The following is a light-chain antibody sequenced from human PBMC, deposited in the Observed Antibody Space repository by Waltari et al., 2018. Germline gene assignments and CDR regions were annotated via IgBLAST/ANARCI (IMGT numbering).Light chain of an antibody. Sequence: EVLMTQSPATLSVSPGERAPLSCRARQRVNANVAWYQQRPGQAPRLLIYSASTRATGLPARFSGSGDGTAFTLTITSRQSEDFAVYYCQQGYTFGQGTKLEIK. CDR2: SAS. J-gene: IGKJ2*01. V-gene: IGKV3-15*01. CDR1: QRVNAN. CDR3: QQGYT.